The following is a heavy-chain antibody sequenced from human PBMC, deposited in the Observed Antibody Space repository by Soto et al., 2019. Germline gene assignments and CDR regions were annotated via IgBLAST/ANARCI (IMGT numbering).Heavy chain of an antibody. CDR3: TKDDTGASFGELSTNPPFQH. V-gene: IGHV3-23*01. D-gene: IGHD3-10*01. CDR1: GFPFTNYS. CDR2: ISDSGGRT. Sequence: GGSLRLSCAGSGFPFTNYSINWVRQAPGKGLEWVSVISDSGGRTHYADSVKGRFAISRDNSKNTLYLQMSSLRAEDTAVYYCTKDDTGASFGELSTNPPFQHWGQRTLVTVSS. J-gene: IGHJ1*01.